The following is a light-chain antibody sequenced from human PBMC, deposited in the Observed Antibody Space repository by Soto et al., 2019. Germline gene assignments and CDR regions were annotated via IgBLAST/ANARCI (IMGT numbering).Light chain of an antibody. Sequence: QSVLTQPASVSGSPGQSITISCTGTSSDVGTYNYVSWYQQHSGKAPKLMIYEVSNRPSGVSNRFSGSKSGNTASLTISGLHAEYEADYYCSAYTSSLTLYVFGSGTKLTVL. V-gene: IGLV2-14*01. CDR3: SAYTSSLTLYV. CDR1: SSDVGTYNY. J-gene: IGLJ1*01. CDR2: EVS.